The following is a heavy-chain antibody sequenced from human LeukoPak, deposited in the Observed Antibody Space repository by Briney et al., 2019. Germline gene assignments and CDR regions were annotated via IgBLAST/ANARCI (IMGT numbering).Heavy chain of an antibody. D-gene: IGHD3-10*01. CDR1: GGSISSDDYY. CDR3: ARKGIRGVNFDY. J-gene: IGHJ4*02. CDR2: IYYSGTT. V-gene: IGHV4-30-4*01. Sequence: SQTLSLTCTVSGGSISSDDYYWSWIRQPPGKGLEWIGYIYYSGTTYNNPSLKSRVTISVDTSKNQFSLKLSSVTAADTAVYYCARKGIRGVNFDYWGQGTLVTVSS.